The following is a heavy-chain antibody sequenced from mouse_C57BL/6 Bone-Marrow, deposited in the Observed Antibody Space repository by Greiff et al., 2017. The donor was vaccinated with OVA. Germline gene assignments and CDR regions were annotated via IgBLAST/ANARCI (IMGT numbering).Heavy chain of an antibody. J-gene: IGHJ4*01. CDR1: GFNIKNTY. Sequence: EVQLQQSVAELVRPGASVKLSCTASGFNIKNTYMHWVKQRPEQGLEWIGRIDPANGNTKYAPKFQGKATITADTSSNTASLQLSSLTSEDTAIDYCASLRGVVPYYAMDYWGQGTSVTVSS. V-gene: IGHV14-3*01. CDR2: IDPANGNT. D-gene: IGHD1-1*02. CDR3: ASLRGVVPYYAMDY.